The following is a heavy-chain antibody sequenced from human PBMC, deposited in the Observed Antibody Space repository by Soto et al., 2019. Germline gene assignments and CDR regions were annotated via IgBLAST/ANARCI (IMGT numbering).Heavy chain of an antibody. Sequence: EVQLVESGGGLVQPGGSLRLSCAASGFTFSSFWLSWVRQAPGKGPEWVSNINQDGSARNYLDSVKGRFTISRDNAKNPLYLQMNSLRAEDTAVDYCARDWNGDSYAYGYWGRGTLVTVSS. CDR3: ARDWNGDSYAYGY. CDR2: INQDGSAR. J-gene: IGHJ4*02. V-gene: IGHV3-7*03. D-gene: IGHD5-18*01. CDR1: GFTFSSFW.